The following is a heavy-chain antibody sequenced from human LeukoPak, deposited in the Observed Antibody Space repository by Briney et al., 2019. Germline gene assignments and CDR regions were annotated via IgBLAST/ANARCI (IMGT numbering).Heavy chain of an antibody. V-gene: IGHV4-38-2*02. CDR3: ARVVSYYYTDV. Sequence: SETLSLTCTVSGYSISSGYYWGWIRQPPGKGLEWIGKINHGGTTKYNPSLKSRVTISVETSKKQFSLKLSSVTAADTAVYYCARVVSYYYTDVWGKGTTVTVSS. J-gene: IGHJ6*03. CDR2: INHGGTT. CDR1: GYSISSGYY. D-gene: IGHD3-22*01.